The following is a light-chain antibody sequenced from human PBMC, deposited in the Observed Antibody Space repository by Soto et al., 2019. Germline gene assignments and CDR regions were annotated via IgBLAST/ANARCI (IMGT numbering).Light chain of an antibody. V-gene: IGKV1-12*02. J-gene: IGKJ1*01. CDR3: QQANSFPWT. CDR2: AAS. Sequence: DIQMTQSPSSVSASVGDRVTIICRASQGISSWLDWYQQKPGKAPKPLIYAASILQSGAPSRFSGSGSGTDFTLANRRLQPEDFASYYCQQANSFPWTFGQGTKVQIQ. CDR1: QGISSW.